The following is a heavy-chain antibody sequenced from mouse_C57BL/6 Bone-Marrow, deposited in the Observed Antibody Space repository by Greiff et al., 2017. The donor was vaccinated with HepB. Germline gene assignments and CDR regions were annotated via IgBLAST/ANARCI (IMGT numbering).Heavy chain of an antibody. Sequence: QVQLQQPGAELVKPGASVKLSCKASGYTFTSYWMQWVKQRPGQGLEWIGEIDPSDSYTNYNQKFKGKATLTVDTSSSTAYMQLCSLTSEDSAVYYCARLCTMTTVVADYWGQGTTLTVSS. CDR3: ARLCTMTTVVADY. J-gene: IGHJ2*01. D-gene: IGHD1-1*01. V-gene: IGHV1-50*01. CDR1: GYTFTSYW. CDR2: IDPSDSYT.